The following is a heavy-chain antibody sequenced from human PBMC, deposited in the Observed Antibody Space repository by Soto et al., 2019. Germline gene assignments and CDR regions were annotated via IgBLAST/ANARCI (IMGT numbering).Heavy chain of an antibody. V-gene: IGHV1-18*01. CDR1: GYDFTTYG. Sequence: QVHLVQSGAEVKNPGASVKVSCKGSGYDFTTYGITWVRQAPGQGLEWMAWISAPNGNTNYAPNLQARVTVTRDTSTSTAYIELRSLRSDDTAVYYCARGRYGDYWGQGALVTVSS. CDR3: ARGRYGDY. J-gene: IGHJ4*02. CDR2: ISAPNGNT. D-gene: IGHD1-1*01.